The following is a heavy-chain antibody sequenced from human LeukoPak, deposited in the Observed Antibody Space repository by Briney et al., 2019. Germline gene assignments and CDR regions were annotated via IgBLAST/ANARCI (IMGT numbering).Heavy chain of an antibody. CDR1: GFTFTSSA. CDR2: IVVGSGNT. V-gene: IGHV1-58*02. D-gene: IGHD3-16*01. Sequence: ASVKVSCKASGFTFTSSAMQWVRQARGQRLEWIGWIVVGSGNTNYAQKFQERVTITRDMSTSTAYMELSSLRSEDTAVYYCAADPVYMITFGGVRWFDPWGQGTLVTVSS. J-gene: IGHJ5*02. CDR3: AADPVYMITFGGVRWFDP.